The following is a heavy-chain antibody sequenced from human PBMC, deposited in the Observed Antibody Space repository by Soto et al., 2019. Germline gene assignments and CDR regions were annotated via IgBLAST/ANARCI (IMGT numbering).Heavy chain of an antibody. V-gene: IGHV4-31*03. CDR2: IYYSGST. Sequence: SETLSLTCTVSGGSISSGGYYWSWIRQHPGKGLEWIGYIYYSGSTYYNPSLKSRVTISVDTSKNQFSLKLSSVTAADTAVYYCARDRGYYDSSGYSGEYYYYGMDVWGQGTTGTV. CDR3: ARDRGYYDSSGYSGEYYYYGMDV. J-gene: IGHJ6*02. D-gene: IGHD3-22*01. CDR1: GGSISSGGYY.